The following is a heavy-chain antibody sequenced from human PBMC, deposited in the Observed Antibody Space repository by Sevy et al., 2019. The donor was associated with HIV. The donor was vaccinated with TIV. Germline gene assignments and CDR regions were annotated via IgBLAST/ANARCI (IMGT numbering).Heavy chain of an antibody. D-gene: IGHD4-17*01. J-gene: IGHJ4*02. CDR2: ISYDGSNK. V-gene: IGHV3-30*04. Sequence: GGSLRLSCAASGFTFSSYAMHWVRQAPGKGLEWVAVISYDGSNKYYADSVKGRFTISRDNFKNTLYLQMNSLRAEDTAVYYCARESFYGDYPYYLDYWGQGTLVTVSS. CDR1: GFTFSSYA. CDR3: ARESFYGDYPYYLDY.